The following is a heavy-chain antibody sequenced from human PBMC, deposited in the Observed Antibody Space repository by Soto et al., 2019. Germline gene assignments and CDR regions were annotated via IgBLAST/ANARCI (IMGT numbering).Heavy chain of an antibody. Sequence: EVQLVESGGGLVQPGRSLRLSCAASGFTFDDYAMHWVRQAPGKGLEWVSGISWNSGSIGYADSVKGRFTISRDNAKKSLYLQMNSLRAEDTALYYCAKSATRGQFDYWGQGTLVTVSS. CDR3: AKSATRGQFDY. CDR2: ISWNSGSI. CDR1: GFTFDDYA. V-gene: IGHV3-9*01. J-gene: IGHJ4*02. D-gene: IGHD2-15*01.